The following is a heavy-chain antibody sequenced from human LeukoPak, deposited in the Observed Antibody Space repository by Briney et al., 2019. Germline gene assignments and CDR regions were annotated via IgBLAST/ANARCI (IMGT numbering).Heavy chain of an antibody. Sequence: GGSLRLSCAASGFTFDDYAMHWVRQAPGKGLEWVSGISWNSGSIGYADSVKGRFTISRDNAKNSLYLQMNSLRAEDTALYYCAKDENHLGSYGYLGAFDIWGQGTMVTVSS. CDR3: AKDENHLGSYGYLGAFDI. CDR2: ISWNSGSI. CDR1: GFTFDDYA. D-gene: IGHD5-18*01. V-gene: IGHV3-9*01. J-gene: IGHJ3*02.